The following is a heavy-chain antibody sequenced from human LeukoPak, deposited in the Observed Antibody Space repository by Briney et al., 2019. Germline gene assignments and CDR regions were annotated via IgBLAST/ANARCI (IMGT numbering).Heavy chain of an antibody. CDR2: IYYSGST. Sequence: SETLSLTCTVSGGPISSNFWAWIRQPPGKGLEWIGYIYYSGSTNYNPSLKSRVTISIDTSKTQFSLNLTSVTAADTAVYYCAKERSSGWYGTTFDYWGPGSLVTVSS. CDR1: GGPISSNF. D-gene: IGHD6-19*01. CDR3: AKERSSGWYGTTFDY. J-gene: IGHJ4*02. V-gene: IGHV4-59*01.